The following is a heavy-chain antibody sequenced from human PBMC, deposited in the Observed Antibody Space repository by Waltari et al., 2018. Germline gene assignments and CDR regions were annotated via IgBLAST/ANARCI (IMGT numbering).Heavy chain of an antibody. Sequence: QLQLQESGPGLVKPSENLSLTCSVSGDSIRSSDYFWAWIRQPPGKALEWIGSIYYTGTTFYSPSLKSRVTISIDTSKNQFSLKLSSVTATDTALYYCTRETSSTSHYWGQGTLVTVSS. J-gene: IGHJ4*02. CDR1: GDSIRSSDYF. CDR2: IYYTGTT. V-gene: IGHV4-39*01. CDR3: TRETSSTSHY. D-gene: IGHD2-2*01.